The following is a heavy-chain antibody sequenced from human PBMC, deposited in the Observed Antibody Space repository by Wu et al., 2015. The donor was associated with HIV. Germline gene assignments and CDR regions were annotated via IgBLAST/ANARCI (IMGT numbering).Heavy chain of an antibody. CDR2: IIPIFGTA. V-gene: IGHV1-69*05. CDR1: GGTFSSYA. D-gene: IGHD3-10*01. CDR3: ARDAAYGSGSEYGMDV. J-gene: IGHJ6*04. Sequence: QVQLVQSGAEVKKPGSSVKVSCKASGGTFSSYAISWVRQAPGQGLEWMGGIIPIFGTANYAQKFQGRVTITTDESTSTAYMELSSLRSEDTAVYYCARDAAYGSGSEYGMDVWGQRDQRSTVSS.